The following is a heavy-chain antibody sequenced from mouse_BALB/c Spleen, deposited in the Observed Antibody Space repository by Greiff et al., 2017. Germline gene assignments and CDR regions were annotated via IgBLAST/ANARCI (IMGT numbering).Heavy chain of an antibody. CDR3: ARLGLYGNYDAMDY. V-gene: IGHV5-4*02. CDR2: ISDGGSYT. J-gene: IGHJ4*01. CDR1: GFTFSDYY. D-gene: IGHD2-1*01. Sequence: DVQLVESGGGLVKPGGSLKLSCAASGFTFSDYYMYWVRQTPEKRLEWVATISDGGSYTYYPDSVKGRFTISRDNAKNNLYLQMSSLKSEVTAMYYCARLGLYGNYDAMDYWGQGTSVTVSS.